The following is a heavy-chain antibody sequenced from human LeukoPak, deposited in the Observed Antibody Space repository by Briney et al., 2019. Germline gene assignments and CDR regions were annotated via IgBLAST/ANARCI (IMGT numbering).Heavy chain of an antibody. CDR1: GFAFSTYA. CDR3: ANRKSSLGYCSGGSCYPYFDY. D-gene: IGHD2-15*01. CDR2: ISGSGGST. V-gene: IGHV3-23*01. J-gene: IGHJ4*02. Sequence: PGGSLRLSCAASGFAFSTYAMSWVRRAPGKGLEWVSVISGSGGSTYYADSVKGRFTISRDNSKNTLYLQMNSLRAEDTAVYYCANRKSSLGYCSGGSCYPYFDYWGQGTLVTVPS.